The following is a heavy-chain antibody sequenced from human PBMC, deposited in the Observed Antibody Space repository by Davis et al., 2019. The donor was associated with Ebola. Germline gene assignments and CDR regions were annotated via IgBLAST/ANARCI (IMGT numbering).Heavy chain of an antibody. V-gene: IGHV4-4*02. CDR1: GGSISSSNW. D-gene: IGHD3-22*01. J-gene: IGHJ3*02. Sequence: SETLSLTCAVSGGSISSSNWWSWVRQPPGKGLEWIGEIYHSGSTNYNPSLKSRVTISVDTSKNQFSLKLSSVTAADTAVYYCARQGAYYYDSSGYGRAGAFDIWGQGTMVTVSS. CDR3: ARQGAYYYDSSGYGRAGAFDI. CDR2: IYHSGST.